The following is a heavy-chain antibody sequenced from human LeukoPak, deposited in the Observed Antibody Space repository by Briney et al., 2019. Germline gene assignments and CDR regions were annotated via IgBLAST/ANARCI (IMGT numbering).Heavy chain of an antibody. CDR2: IWYDGSNK. CDR1: GFTFSSYG. Sequence: GGSLRLSCAASGFTFSSYGMHWVRQAPGKGLEWVAVIWYDGSNKYYADSVKGRFTISRDNSKSTLYLQMNSLRVEDTAIYYCARGYYDILTGLGYWSQGTLVTVSS. J-gene: IGHJ4*02. V-gene: IGHV3-33*01. D-gene: IGHD3-9*01. CDR3: ARGYYDILTGLGY.